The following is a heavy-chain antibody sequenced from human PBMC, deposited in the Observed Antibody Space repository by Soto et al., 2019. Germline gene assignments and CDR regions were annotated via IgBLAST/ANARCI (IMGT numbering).Heavy chain of an antibody. CDR3: ARVAGRYSSSWYRGNYCGMDV. D-gene: IGHD6-13*01. CDR1: GGTFSSYA. CDR2: IIPIFGTA. V-gene: IGHV1-69*13. J-gene: IGHJ6*02. Sequence: SVKVSCKASGGTFSSYAISWVRQAPGQGLEWMGGIIPIFGTANYAQKFQGRVTITADESTSTAYMELSSLRSEDTAVYYCARVAGRYSSSWYRGNYCGMDVWGQGTTVTVSS.